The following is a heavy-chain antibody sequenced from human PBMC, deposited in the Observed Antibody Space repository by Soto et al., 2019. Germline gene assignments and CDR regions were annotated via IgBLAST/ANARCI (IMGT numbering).Heavy chain of an antibody. CDR3: ARDVAAAHTIFDY. Sequence: GGSLRLSCAASGFTFSDYYMSWLRQAPGKGLEWVSYISSSGSTIYYADSVKGRFTISRDNAKNSLYLQMNSLRAEDTAVYYCARDVAAAHTIFDYWGQGTLVTVSS. V-gene: IGHV3-11*01. D-gene: IGHD2-15*01. CDR2: ISSSGSTI. CDR1: GFTFSDYY. J-gene: IGHJ4*02.